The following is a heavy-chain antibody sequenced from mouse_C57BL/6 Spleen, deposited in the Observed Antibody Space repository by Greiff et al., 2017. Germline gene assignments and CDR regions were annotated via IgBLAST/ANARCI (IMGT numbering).Heavy chain of an antibody. CDR3: ALFDGGAWFAY. CDR2: IYPRSGNT. CDR1: GYTFTSYG. V-gene: IGHV1-81*01. J-gene: IGHJ3*01. Sequence: QVQLKESGAELARPGASVKLSCKASGYTFTSYGISWVKQRTGQGLEWIGEIYPRSGNTYYNEKFKGKATLTADKSSSTAYMGLRSLTSEDSAVYFCALFDGGAWFAYWGQGTLVTVSA.